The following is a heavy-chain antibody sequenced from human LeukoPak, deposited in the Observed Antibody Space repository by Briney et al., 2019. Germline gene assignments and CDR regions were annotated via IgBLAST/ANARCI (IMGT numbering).Heavy chain of an antibody. V-gene: IGHV4-4*07. J-gene: IGHJ4*02. Sequence: SETLSLTCTVSGGSISSYYWSWIRQPAGKGLEWIGRISSSGSTNYNPSLKSRVTMSVDTSKNQFFLKMSSVTAADTAVYYCARGRYYDSSGLFFFDYWGQGTLVTVSS. CDR1: GGSISSYY. CDR2: ISSSGST. CDR3: ARGRYYDSSGLFFFDY. D-gene: IGHD3-22*01.